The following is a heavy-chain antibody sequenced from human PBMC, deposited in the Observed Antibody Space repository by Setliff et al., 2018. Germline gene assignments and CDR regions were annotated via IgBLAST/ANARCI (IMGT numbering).Heavy chain of an antibody. J-gene: IGHJ1*01. CDR3: ARDHGELGQERRTHFFRH. CDR1: GGSISSGNYY. CDR2: IYTSGTT. Sequence: PSETLSLTCTVSGGSISSGNYYWSWIRQPAGKGLEWIGHIYTSGTTNYHPSLKSRVTISADTSKNQFSLKLSSVTAADAAVYYCARDHGELGQERRTHFFRHWGQGTLVTVSS. V-gene: IGHV4-61*09. D-gene: IGHD1-1*01.